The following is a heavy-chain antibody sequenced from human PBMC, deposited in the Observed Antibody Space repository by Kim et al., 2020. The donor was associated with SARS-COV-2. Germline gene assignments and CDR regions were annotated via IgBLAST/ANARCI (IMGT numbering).Heavy chain of an antibody. CDR2: IYYSGST. J-gene: IGHJ4*02. V-gene: IGHV4-59*13. D-gene: IGHD3-22*01. Sequence: SETLSLTCTVSGGSISSYYWSWIRQPPGKGLEWIGYIYYSGSTNYNPSLKSRVTISVDTSKNQFSLKLSSVTAADTAVYYCAAGFRLGYSLDYWGQGTLVTVSS. CDR3: AAGFRLGYSLDY. CDR1: GGSISSYY.